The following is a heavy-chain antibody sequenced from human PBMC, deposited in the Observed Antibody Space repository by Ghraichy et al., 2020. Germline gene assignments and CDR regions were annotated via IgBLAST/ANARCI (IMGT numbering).Heavy chain of an antibody. CDR2: IWYDGSNK. Sequence: VAVIWYDGSNKYYADSVRGRFTISRDKSKNTLYLQMNSLRAEDTAMYFCARDDYRGSAYPQINALDICGQGT. CDR3: ARDDYRGSAYPQINALDI. D-gene: IGHD4/OR15-4a*01. V-gene: IGHV3-33*01. J-gene: IGHJ3*02.